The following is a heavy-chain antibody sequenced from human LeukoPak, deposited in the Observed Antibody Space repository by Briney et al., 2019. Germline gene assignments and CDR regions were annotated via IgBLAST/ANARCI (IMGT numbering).Heavy chain of an antibody. CDR2: INSDGSST. Sequence: PGGSLRLSCAASGFTFSNYGMHWVRQAPGKGLVWVSRINSDGSSTSYADSVKGRFTISRDNAKNTLYLQMNSLRAEDTAVYYCARDARASPYGDYPDDAFDIWGQGTMVTVSS. CDR1: GFTFSNYG. CDR3: ARDARASPYGDYPDDAFDI. V-gene: IGHV3-74*01. D-gene: IGHD4-17*01. J-gene: IGHJ3*02.